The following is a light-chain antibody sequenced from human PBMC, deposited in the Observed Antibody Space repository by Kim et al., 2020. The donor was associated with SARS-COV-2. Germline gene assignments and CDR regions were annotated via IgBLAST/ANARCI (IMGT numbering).Light chain of an antibody. CDR2: TLS. V-gene: IGKV2-40*01. Sequence: ASISCRFSQSLLDSDDGNTYLDWYLQKPGQSPQLLIYTLSSRAYGVPDRFSGSWSGTDFTLKISRVEAEDVGVYYCMQRIEFPPTFGGGTKVDIK. CDR1: QSLLDSDDGNTY. CDR3: MQRIEFPPT. J-gene: IGKJ4*01.